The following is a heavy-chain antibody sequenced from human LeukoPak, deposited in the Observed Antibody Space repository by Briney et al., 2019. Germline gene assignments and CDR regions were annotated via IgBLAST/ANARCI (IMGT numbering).Heavy chain of an antibody. V-gene: IGHV3-23*01. Sequence: GGSLRLSCAASGFSCINYAMSWVRQAPGKGLEWLSAITSSGDSTYYADSVKGRFTISRDNSKNTLYMQMNSLRAEDTAVYYCAKSGSYWDYWGQGILVTVSS. CDR2: ITSSGDST. CDR3: AKSGSYWDY. J-gene: IGHJ4*02. CDR1: GFSCINYA. D-gene: IGHD1-26*01.